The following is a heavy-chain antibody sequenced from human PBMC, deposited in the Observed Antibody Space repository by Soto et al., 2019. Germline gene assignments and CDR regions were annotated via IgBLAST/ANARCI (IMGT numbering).Heavy chain of an antibody. D-gene: IGHD6-13*01. V-gene: IGHV1-18*04. CDR1: GYTFTSYG. J-gene: IGHJ6*02. Sequence: VSCKASGYTFTSYGISWVRQAPGQGLEWMGWISAYNGNTNYAQKLQGRVTMTTDTSTSTAYMELRSLRSDDTAVYYCARDTGEQQLVYVYYYGMDVWGQGTTVTVSS. CDR3: ARDTGEQQLVYVYYYGMDV. CDR2: ISAYNGNT.